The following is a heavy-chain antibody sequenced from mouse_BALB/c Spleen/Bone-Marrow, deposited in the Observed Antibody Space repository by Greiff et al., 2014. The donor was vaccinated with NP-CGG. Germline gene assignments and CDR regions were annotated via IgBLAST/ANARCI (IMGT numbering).Heavy chain of an antibody. CDR2: IFPGTGTT. CDR1: GYTFTSYW. Sequence: VQLQQSGAELVKPGASVKLSCKTSGYTFTSYWIQWVKQRPGQGLGWIGEIFPGTGTTYYNEKFKDKATLTIDTSSSTAYMQLSSLTSEDSVVYFCARKGISTVIATAYYFDYWGQGSTLTVSS. CDR3: ARKGISTVIATAYYFDY. V-gene: IGHV1S132*01. J-gene: IGHJ2*01. D-gene: IGHD2-4*01.